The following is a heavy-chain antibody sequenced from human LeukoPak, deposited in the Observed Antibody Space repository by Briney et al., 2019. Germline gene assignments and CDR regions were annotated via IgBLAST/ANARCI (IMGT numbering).Heavy chain of an antibody. J-gene: IGHJ2*01. CDR2: IYYSGST. Sequence: SETLSLTCTVSGGSISSYYWSWIRQPPGKGLEWIGYIYYSGSTNYNPSLKSRVTISVDTSKNQFSLKLSSVTAADTAVYYCARDGATTVTTHDNWYLDLWGRGTLVTVSS. CDR1: GGSISSYY. D-gene: IGHD4-17*01. V-gene: IGHV4-59*01. CDR3: ARDGATTVTTHDNWYLDL.